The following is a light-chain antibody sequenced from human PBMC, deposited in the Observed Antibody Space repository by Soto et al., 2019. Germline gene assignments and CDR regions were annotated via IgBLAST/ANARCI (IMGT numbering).Light chain of an antibody. CDR3: QHYNSYSEA. CDR1: QTISSW. J-gene: IGKJ1*01. V-gene: IGKV1-5*03. CDR2: QAS. Sequence: DIQMTQSPFTLSGSVGDRVTITCRASQTISSWLAWYQQKPGKAPKLLIYQASTLKSGVPSRFSGSGSGTELTLTISSLQPDDFATYYCQHYNSYSEACGQGTKVDIK.